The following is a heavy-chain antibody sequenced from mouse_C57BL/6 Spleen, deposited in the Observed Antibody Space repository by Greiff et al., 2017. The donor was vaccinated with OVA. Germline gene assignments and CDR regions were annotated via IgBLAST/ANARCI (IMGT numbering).Heavy chain of an antibody. Sequence: QVQLQQSGPELVKPGASVKISCKASGYAFSSSWMNWVKQRPGKGLEWIGRIYPGDGDTNYTGKFKGKATLTADKSSSTAYMQLSSRTSEDSAVYFCVFDYDEGHYFDYWGQGTTLTVSS. D-gene: IGHD2-4*01. V-gene: IGHV1-82*01. J-gene: IGHJ2*01. CDR2: IYPGDGDT. CDR3: VFDYDEGHYFDY. CDR1: GYAFSSSW.